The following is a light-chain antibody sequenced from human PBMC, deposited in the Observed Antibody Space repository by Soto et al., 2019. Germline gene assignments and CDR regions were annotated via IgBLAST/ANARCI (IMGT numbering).Light chain of an antibody. CDR2: GAS. Sequence: EIVFTHSPVALALSPGGRVTRSFRASQSIKSGYLAWYQQKPGQAPRVLIYGASTRATGIPDRFSGSGSGTEFTLTISSLQSEDFAVYYCQKYNNWPLTFGGGTKGDIK. CDR1: QSIKSGY. J-gene: IGKJ4*01. V-gene: IGKV3D-15*01. CDR3: QKYNNWPLT.